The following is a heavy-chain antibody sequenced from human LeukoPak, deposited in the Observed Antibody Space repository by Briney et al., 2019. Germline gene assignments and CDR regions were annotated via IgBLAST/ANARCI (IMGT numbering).Heavy chain of an antibody. J-gene: IGHJ4*02. CDR1: GGSISSGDYY. CDR2: IYYSGST. D-gene: IGHD6-13*01. CDR3: ARSIAAAGGFDY. V-gene: IGHV4-30-4*08. Sequence: QSSQTLSLTCAVSGGSISSGDYYWSWIRQPPGKGLEWIGYIYYSGSTYYNPSLKSRVTISVDTSKNQFSLKLSSVTAADTAVYYCARSIAAAGGFDYWGQGTLVTVSS.